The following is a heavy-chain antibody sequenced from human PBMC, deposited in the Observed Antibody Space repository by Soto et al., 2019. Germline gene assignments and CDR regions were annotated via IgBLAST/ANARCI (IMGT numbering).Heavy chain of an antibody. D-gene: IGHD3-3*01. J-gene: IGHJ6*02. CDR2: ISYDGSNK. Sequence: PGGSLRLSCAASGFTFSSYAMHWVRQAPGKGLEWVAVISYDGSNKYYADSVKGRFTISRDNSKNTLYLQMNSLRAEDTAVYYCARESRILEWSLYTNYYYGMDVWGQGTKVTVSS. V-gene: IGHV3-30-3*01. CDR3: ARESRILEWSLYTNYYYGMDV. CDR1: GFTFSSYA.